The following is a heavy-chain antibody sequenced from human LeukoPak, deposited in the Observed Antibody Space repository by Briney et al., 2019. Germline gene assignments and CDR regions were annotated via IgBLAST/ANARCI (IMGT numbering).Heavy chain of an antibody. Sequence: PGGSLRLSCAASGFTFSSYSMNWVRQAPGKGLEWVSSISSSSSYIYYADSVKGRFTISRDNAKNSLYLQKNSLRAEDTAVYYCAREGRYFDWLLPIDYWGQGTLVTVSS. CDR1: GFTFSSYS. CDR3: AREGRYFDWLLPIDY. D-gene: IGHD3-9*01. J-gene: IGHJ4*02. CDR2: ISSSSSYI. V-gene: IGHV3-21*01.